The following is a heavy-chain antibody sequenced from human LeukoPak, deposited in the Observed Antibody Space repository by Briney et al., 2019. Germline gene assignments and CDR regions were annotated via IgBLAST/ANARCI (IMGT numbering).Heavy chain of an antibody. D-gene: IGHD5-18*01. Sequence: ASVKVSCKASGYTFTGYYMHWVRQAPGQGLEWMGRINPNSGGTNYAQKFQGRVTMTRDTSISTAYMELSRLRCDDTAVYDCARSGDTAMVMYYFDYWGQGTLVTVSS. CDR2: INPNSGGT. V-gene: IGHV1-2*06. CDR3: ARSGDTAMVMYYFDY. J-gene: IGHJ4*02. CDR1: GYTFTGYY.